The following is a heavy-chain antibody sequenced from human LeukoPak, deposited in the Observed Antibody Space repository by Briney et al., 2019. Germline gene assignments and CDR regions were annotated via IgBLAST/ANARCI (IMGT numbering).Heavy chain of an antibody. CDR3: ARVGSGGAWFDF. CDR2: VYVTGTT. CDR1: GGSISTSNYY. Sequence: SETLSLTCTVSGGSISTSNYYWGWIRQPPGKGLEWIAYVYVTGTTNYNSSLKTRATISIDTSKNQLSLTLTSLTATDTAVYYCARVGSGGAWFDFWGQGALVSISS. V-gene: IGHV4-61*05. D-gene: IGHD6-19*01. J-gene: IGHJ4*02.